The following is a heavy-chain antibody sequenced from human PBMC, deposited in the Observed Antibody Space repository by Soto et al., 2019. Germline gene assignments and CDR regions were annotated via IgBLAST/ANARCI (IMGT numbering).Heavy chain of an antibody. CDR1: GYTFTSYG. V-gene: IGHV1-18*01. CDR3: AREVSHCSYGDCFNGMDV. CDR2: ISAYNGNT. J-gene: IGHJ6*02. D-gene: IGHD2-21*02. Sequence: ASVKVSCKASGYTFTSYGISWVRQAPGQGLEWMGWISAYNGNTNYAQKLQGRVTMTTDTSTSTAYMELRSLRSDDTAVYYCAREVSHCSYGDCFNGMDVWGQGTTVTVSS.